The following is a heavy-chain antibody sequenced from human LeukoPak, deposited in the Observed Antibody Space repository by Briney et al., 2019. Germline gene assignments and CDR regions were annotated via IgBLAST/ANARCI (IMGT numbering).Heavy chain of an antibody. V-gene: IGHV4-59*08. CDR3: ASSPDYGEWVLHY. CDR1: GGSVRSYC. J-gene: IGHJ4*02. CDR2: FYHSGST. Sequence: KPSETLSLTCTVSGGSVRSYCWSWIRQPPGQGLEGIGYFYHSGSTNYNPSLKSRVTMSLDTSKNHSSLKLSSVNASDTALYYCASSPDYGEWVLHYGGKGNLVTVSS. D-gene: IGHD4-17*01.